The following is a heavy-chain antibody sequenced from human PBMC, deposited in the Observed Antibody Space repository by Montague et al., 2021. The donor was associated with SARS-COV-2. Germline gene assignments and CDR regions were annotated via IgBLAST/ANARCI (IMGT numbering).Heavy chain of an antibody. Sequence: SETLSLTCTVSGGSISSYYWSWIRQPPGKGLEWIGYINYTGSTNYNPSLRSRVTISVDTSKKQFSLKLNSVTAADTAVYYCASRYDSSGYYVFWGQGTLVTVSS. CDR2: INYTGST. CDR1: GGSISSYY. J-gene: IGHJ4*02. V-gene: IGHV4-59*08. CDR3: ASRYDSSGYYVF. D-gene: IGHD3-22*01.